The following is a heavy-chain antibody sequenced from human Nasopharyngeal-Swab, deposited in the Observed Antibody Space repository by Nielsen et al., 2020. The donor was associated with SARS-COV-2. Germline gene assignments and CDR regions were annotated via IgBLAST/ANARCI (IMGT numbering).Heavy chain of an antibody. V-gene: IGHV3-23*01. CDR3: ADPPFSEY. CDR1: GFTFSNYA. Sequence: GESLKISCAASGFTFSNYAMSWVRQAPGKGLEWVSTINNRGDDTHYADSVQGRFAISRDNSKNTLYLQMHSLRADDTAVYYCADPPFSEYWGQGTLVTVSS. J-gene: IGHJ4*02. CDR2: INNRGDDT.